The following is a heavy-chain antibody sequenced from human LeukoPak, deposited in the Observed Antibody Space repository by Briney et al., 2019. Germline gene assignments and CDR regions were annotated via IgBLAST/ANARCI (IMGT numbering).Heavy chain of an antibody. D-gene: IGHD6-19*01. CDR2: INTNTGSP. CDR3: ARGLYSRGWYYDY. J-gene: IGHJ4*02. Sequence: ASVKVSCKASGYIITNYAMNWVRQAPGQGLEWIGWINTNTGSPTYAQGFTGRFVFSLDTSVSTTYLQISSLKAEDTAVYYCARGLYSRGWYYDYWGQGTLVTVSS. V-gene: IGHV7-4-1*02. CDR1: GYIITNYA.